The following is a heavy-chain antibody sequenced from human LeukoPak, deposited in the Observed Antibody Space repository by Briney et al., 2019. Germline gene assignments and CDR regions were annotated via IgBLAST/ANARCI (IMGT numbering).Heavy chain of an antibody. CDR3: ARSYGDYITGAYAFDV. Sequence: SETLSLTCTVSAGSISSFYWSWIRQPPGKGLEWIGYIYYSGSTNYNPSLKSRLTISVDTSKNQFSLKLSSVTAADTAVYYCARSYGDYITGAYAFDVWGQGTMVTVSS. J-gene: IGHJ3*01. CDR1: AGSISSFY. D-gene: IGHD4-17*01. CDR2: IYYSGST. V-gene: IGHV4-59*08.